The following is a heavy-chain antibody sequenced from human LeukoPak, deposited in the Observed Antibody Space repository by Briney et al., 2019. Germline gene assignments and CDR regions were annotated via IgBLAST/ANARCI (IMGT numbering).Heavy chain of an antibody. D-gene: IGHD1-26*01. CDR3: AREKWERHHCGVDV. CDR2: IYSGGST. CDR1: GFTVSSNY. Sequence: GGSLRLSCAASGFTVSSNYMSWVRQAPGKGLEWVSVIYSGGSTYYADSVEGRFTISRDYSKSTVDLQMNSLRAEDTAVYYCAREKWERHHCGVDVWGQGTTVTVSS. J-gene: IGHJ6*02. V-gene: IGHV3-53*01.